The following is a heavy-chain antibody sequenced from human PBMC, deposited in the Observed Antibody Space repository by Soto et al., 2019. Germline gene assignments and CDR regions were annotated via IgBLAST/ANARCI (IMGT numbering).Heavy chain of an antibody. D-gene: IGHD6-13*01. CDR2: IYYSGST. CDR3: ARDRAAAGTWGHYYYYMDV. V-gene: IGHV4-59*01. J-gene: IGHJ6*03. CDR1: GDSISSYY. Sequence: PSGTLSLTCXVSGDSISSYYWSWIRQPPGKGLEWIGYIYYSGSTNYNPSLKSRVTISVDTSKNQFSLKLSSVTAADTAVYYCARDRAAAGTWGHYYYYMDVWGKGTTVTVSS.